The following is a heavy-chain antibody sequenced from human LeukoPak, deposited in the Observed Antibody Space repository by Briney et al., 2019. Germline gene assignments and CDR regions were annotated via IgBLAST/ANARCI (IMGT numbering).Heavy chain of an antibody. J-gene: IGHJ3*02. CDR3: ARQPGSTAAFDI. CDR2: SHNSGET. CDR1: GVSMTTYY. D-gene: IGHD5-18*01. V-gene: IGHV4-59*08. Sequence: PSETLSLTCTVSGVSMTTYYWSWIRQPPGKGPEWIAYSHNSGETKYNPSLKSRITISVDTSKNEFSLKLTSVTAADTAVYYCARQPGSTAAFDIWGQGTTVTVSA.